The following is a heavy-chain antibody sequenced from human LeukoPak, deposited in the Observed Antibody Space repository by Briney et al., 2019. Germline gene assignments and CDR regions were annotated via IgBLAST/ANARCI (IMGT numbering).Heavy chain of an antibody. CDR3: ARDFIAVAGTVGSSRFDP. V-gene: IGHV1-2*02. Sequence: ASVKVSCKASGYTFTGYYMHWVRQAPGQGLEWMGWINPNSGGTNYAQKFQGRVTMTRDPSISTAYMELSRLRSDDTAVYYCARDFIAVAGTVGSSRFDPWGQGTLVTVSS. CDR2: INPNSGGT. J-gene: IGHJ5*02. CDR1: GYTFTGYY. D-gene: IGHD6-19*01.